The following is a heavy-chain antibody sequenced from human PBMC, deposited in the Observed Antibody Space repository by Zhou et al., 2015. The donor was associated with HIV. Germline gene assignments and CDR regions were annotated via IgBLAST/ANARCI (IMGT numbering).Heavy chain of an antibody. CDR1: GFTFSSYG. Sequence: QEQLVESGGGVVQPGRSLRLSCAASGFTFSSYGMHWVRQAPGKGLEWVAVISYDGSNKNYADSVKGRFTISRDNSKNTLYLQMNSLRAEDTAVYYCAKESSSWFGYYYGMDVWGQGTTVTVSS. CDR2: ISYDGSNK. CDR3: AKESSSWFGYYYGMDV. V-gene: IGHV3-30*18. J-gene: IGHJ6*02. D-gene: IGHD6-13*01.